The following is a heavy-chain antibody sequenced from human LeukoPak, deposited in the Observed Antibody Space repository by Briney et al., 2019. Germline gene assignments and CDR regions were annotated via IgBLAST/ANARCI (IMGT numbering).Heavy chain of an antibody. D-gene: IGHD6-19*01. CDR3: ARDRAGSAWYTTFDY. V-gene: IGHV1-2*02. CDR1: GYTFTGYY. J-gene: IGHJ4*02. Sequence: ASVKVSCKASGYTFTGYYMHWVRQAPGQGLEWMGWINPMSGGTNSAQKFQGRVTMTRDTSISTAYMELNRLTSDDTAVYYCARDRAGSAWYTTFDYWGQGTLVTVSS. CDR2: INPMSGGT.